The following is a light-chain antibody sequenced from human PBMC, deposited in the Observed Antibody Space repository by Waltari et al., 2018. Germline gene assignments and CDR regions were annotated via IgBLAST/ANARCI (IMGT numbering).Light chain of an antibody. V-gene: IGKV1-17*01. CDR3: LQHNSYPPT. J-gene: IGKJ1*01. CDR1: QGISSY. Sequence: DIQMTQSPSSLSASVGDTVTITCRASQGISSYLNWFQQKPGKAPKLLIYAATTLQSGVPSRFSGSGYGTECTLTISSLRPEDFAAYYCLQHNSYPPTFGQGTKVEIK. CDR2: AAT.